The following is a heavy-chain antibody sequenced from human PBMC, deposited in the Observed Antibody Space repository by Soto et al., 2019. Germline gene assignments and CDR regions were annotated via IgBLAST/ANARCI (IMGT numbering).Heavy chain of an antibody. CDR2: ISGRGDRT. V-gene: IGHV3-23*01. CDR3: AKEPDIICGSYTLFDP. CDR1: GFIFTNYA. J-gene: IGHJ5*01. D-gene: IGHD1-26*01. Sequence: GGSLRLSCAASGFIFTNYAMSWLRQAPGEGLEWVSGISGRGDRTHYADSVKGRFTIFRDNSKNMLYLQMNNLRAEDTALYYRAKEPDIICGSYTLFDPWGQGTLVTVSS.